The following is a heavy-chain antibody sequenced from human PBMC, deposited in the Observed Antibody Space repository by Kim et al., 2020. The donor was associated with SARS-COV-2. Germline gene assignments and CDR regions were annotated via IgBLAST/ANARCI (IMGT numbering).Heavy chain of an antibody. CDR1: GYTFTGYY. CDR3: AREYWGTVTGALLDY. Sequence: ASVKVSCKASGYTFTGYYMHWVRQAPGQGLEWMGRINPNSGGTNYAQKFQGRVTMTRDTSISTAYMELSRLRSDDTAVYYCAREYWGTVTGALLDYWGQGTLVTVSS. V-gene: IGHV1-2*06. D-gene: IGHD4-17*01. CDR2: INPNSGGT. J-gene: IGHJ4*02.